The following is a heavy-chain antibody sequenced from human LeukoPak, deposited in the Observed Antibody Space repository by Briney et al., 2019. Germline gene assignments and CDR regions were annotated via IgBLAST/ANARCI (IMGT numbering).Heavy chain of an antibody. Sequence: SETLSLTCTVSGGSISSYYWSWIRQPPGKGLGWGRYIYYSGSTNYNPSLKSRVTISVDTSKNQFSLKLSSVTAADTAVYYCARDKGHGSGSYYNDPYYYYGMDVWGKGTTVTVSS. J-gene: IGHJ6*04. CDR2: IYYSGST. CDR1: GGSISSYY. CDR3: ARDKGHGSGSYYNDPYYYYGMDV. D-gene: IGHD3-10*01. V-gene: IGHV4-59*01.